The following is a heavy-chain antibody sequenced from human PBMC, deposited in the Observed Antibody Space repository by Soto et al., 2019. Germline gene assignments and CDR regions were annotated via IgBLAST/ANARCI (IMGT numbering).Heavy chain of an antibody. CDR3: ARVNVVGYYYGMDV. Sequence: PSATLSLTCNVSGGSISRGDYYWSWIRQPPGKGLEWIGYIYYSGSTYYNPSLKSRVTISVDTSKNQFSLKLSSVTAADTAVYYCARVNVVGYYYGMDVWGQGTTVTVSS. V-gene: IGHV4-30-4*01. CDR1: GGSISRGDYY. D-gene: IGHD2-21*01. J-gene: IGHJ6*02. CDR2: IYYSGST.